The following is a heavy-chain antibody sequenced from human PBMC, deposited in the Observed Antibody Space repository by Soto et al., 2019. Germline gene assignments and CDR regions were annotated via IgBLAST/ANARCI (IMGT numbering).Heavy chain of an antibody. CDR2: ISYDGSNK. CDR1: GFTFSSYA. D-gene: IGHD3-16*01. Sequence: QVQLVESGGGVVQPGRSLRLSCAASGFTFSSYAMQWVRQAPGKGLEWVAVISYDGSNKYYADSVKGRFTISRDNSKNTLYLQMNSLRAEDTAVYYCARALGGYYYYGMDVWGQGTTVTVSS. V-gene: IGHV3-30-3*01. J-gene: IGHJ6*02. CDR3: ARALGGYYYYGMDV.